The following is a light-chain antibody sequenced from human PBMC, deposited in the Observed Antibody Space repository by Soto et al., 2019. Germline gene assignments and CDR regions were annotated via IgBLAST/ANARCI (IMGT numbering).Light chain of an antibody. CDR2: LNS. V-gene: IGLV1-44*01. CDR1: SSSIERNT. CDR3: CSYTGSSNYV. J-gene: IGLJ1*01. Sequence: QSLLTQPPSASGTPGQRVTISCSGDSSSIERNTVSWYQQLPGMAPKLLIYLNSRRPSGVPDRFSGSRSGNTAYLTISGLQAEDEADYYCCSYTGSSNYVFGTGTKVTVL.